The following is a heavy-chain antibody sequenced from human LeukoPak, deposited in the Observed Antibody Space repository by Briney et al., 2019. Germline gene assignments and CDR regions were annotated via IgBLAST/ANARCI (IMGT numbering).Heavy chain of an antibody. J-gene: IGHJ4*02. V-gene: IGHV1-18*01. D-gene: IGHD1/OR15-1a*01. Sequence: ASVKVSCKASGYTFTSYGISWVRQAPGQGLEWMGWISAYYGNTNYAQKLQGRVTMTTDTSTSTAYMELRSLRSDDTAVYYCARDRKTGITRTTCDYWGQGTLVTVSS. CDR3: ARDRKTGITRTTCDY. CDR1: GYTFTSYG. CDR2: ISAYYGNT.